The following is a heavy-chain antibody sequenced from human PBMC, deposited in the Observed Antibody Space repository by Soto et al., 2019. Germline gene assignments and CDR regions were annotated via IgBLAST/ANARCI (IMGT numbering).Heavy chain of an antibody. J-gene: IGHJ4*02. CDR3: ARSYRGGDYHFGF. V-gene: IGHV3-23*01. CDR1: GFTFSTYT. D-gene: IGHD4-17*01. CDR2: ISGSGDST. Sequence: EVQLLESGGGLVQPGGSLRLSCAASGFTFSTYTMSWVRPTPGKGLEWVAAISGSGDSTSYADSVKDRFTIARDNSKSTSYLQMNSLRAEDTAIYYCARSYRGGDYHFGFWGQGTLVTVSS.